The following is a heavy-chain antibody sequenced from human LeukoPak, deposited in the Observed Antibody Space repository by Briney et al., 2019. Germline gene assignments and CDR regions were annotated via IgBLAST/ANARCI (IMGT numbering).Heavy chain of an antibody. V-gene: IGHV1-46*01. CDR1: GYTFTSYY. CDR3: ARDLVGSMVRGVSYYYMDV. J-gene: IGHJ6*03. D-gene: IGHD3-10*01. CDR2: INPSGGSA. Sequence: ASVKVSCKASGYTFTSYYMHWVRQAPGQGLEWMEIINPSGGSASYAQKFQGRVTMTRDMSTSTVYMELSSLRSEDTAVYYCARDLVGSMVRGVSYYYMDVWGKGTMVTVSS.